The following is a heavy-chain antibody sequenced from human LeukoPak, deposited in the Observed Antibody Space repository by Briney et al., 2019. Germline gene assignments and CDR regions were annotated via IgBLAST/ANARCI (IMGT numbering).Heavy chain of an antibody. D-gene: IGHD3-22*01. Sequence: PGGSLRLSCAASGFTVSSNYMSWVRQAPGKGLEWVSVIYSGGSTYYADSVKGRFTISRDNSRNTLYLQMNSLRSDDTAVYYCARDERYDSSGYPFDYWGQGTLVTASS. CDR2: IYSGGST. CDR1: GFTVSSNY. J-gene: IGHJ4*02. CDR3: ARDERYDSSGYPFDY. V-gene: IGHV3-53*05.